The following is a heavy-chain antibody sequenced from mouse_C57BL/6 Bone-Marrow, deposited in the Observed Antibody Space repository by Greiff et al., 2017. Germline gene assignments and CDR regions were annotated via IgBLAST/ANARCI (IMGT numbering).Heavy chain of an antibody. Sequence: QVQLQQPGAELVRPGSSVKLSCKASGYTFTSYWMHWVKQRPIQGLEWIGNIDPSDSETHYNQKFKDKATLTVDKSSSTAYMQLSSLTSEDSAVYYCAVYYDYDGDAMDYWGQGTSVTVSS. CDR2: IDPSDSET. V-gene: IGHV1-52*01. J-gene: IGHJ4*01. D-gene: IGHD2-4*01. CDR3: AVYYDYDGDAMDY. CDR1: GYTFTSYW.